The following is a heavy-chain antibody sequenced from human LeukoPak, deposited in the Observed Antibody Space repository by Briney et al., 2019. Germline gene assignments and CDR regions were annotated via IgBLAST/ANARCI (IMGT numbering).Heavy chain of an antibody. D-gene: IGHD3-10*01. Sequence: PGGSLRLSCAASGLTISSYSMNWVRQAPGKGLQWVSHISSSSSTIYYADSGKGRFTISRDNAKNSLYLQMNSLRAEDTAVYYCARALWFGETFPAYWGQGTLVTVSS. J-gene: IGHJ4*02. V-gene: IGHV3-48*01. CDR3: ARALWFGETFPAY. CDR1: GLTISSYS. CDR2: ISSSSSTI.